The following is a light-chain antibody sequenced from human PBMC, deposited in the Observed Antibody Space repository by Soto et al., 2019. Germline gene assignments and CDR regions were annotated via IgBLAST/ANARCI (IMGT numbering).Light chain of an antibody. CDR3: QQYNSYWT. V-gene: IGKV1-5*01. Sequence: DIQMTQSPSTLSASVGDRVTITCRASQSFSSWLAWYQQKPGKAPKLLIYDASSLESGVPSRFSGSGSGTVFTLTISSLQPDDFATYYCQQYNSYWTFGQGTKVEIK. CDR2: DAS. J-gene: IGKJ1*01. CDR1: QSFSSW.